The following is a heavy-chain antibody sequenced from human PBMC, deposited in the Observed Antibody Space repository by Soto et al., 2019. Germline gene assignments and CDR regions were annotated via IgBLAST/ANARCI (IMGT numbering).Heavy chain of an antibody. CDR3: ARWGGSSDAFDI. CDR1: GFTFSSYA. J-gene: IGHJ3*02. D-gene: IGHD3-16*01. Sequence: QVQLVESGGGVVQPGRSLRLSCAASGFTFSSYAMHWVRQAPGKGLEWVAVISYDGSNKYYADSVKGRFTISRDNSKNTLYLQMNSLRAEDTAVYYCARWGGSSDAFDIWGQGTMVTVSS. CDR2: ISYDGSNK. V-gene: IGHV3-30-3*01.